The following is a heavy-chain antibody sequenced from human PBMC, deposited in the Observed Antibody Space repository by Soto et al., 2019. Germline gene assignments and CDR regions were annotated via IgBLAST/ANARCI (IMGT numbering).Heavy chain of an antibody. J-gene: IGHJ4*02. CDR1: GFTFSSYA. Sequence: GGSLRLSCAASGFTFSSYAMSWVRQAPGKGLEWVSAISGSGDSTYYADSVKGRFTISRDNSKNTLYLQMNSLRAEDTAVYFCAKITRYCGADCYSYFDYWGQGTLVTVSS. V-gene: IGHV3-23*01. D-gene: IGHD2-21*02. CDR3: AKITRYCGADCYSYFDY. CDR2: ISGSGDST.